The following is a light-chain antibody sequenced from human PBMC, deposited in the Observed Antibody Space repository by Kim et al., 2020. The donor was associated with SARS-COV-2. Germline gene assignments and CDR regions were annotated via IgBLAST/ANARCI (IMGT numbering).Light chain of an antibody. CDR2: DAS. Sequence: SPGQRATLTFRTSQSVNSRFFAWYQQKPGQAPRLLIHDASTRATGIPDRFSGSVSGTDFTLTITRLEHEDFAVYYCQQYASTPRYTFGQGTRVEI. V-gene: IGKV3-20*01. CDR3: QQYASTPRYT. J-gene: IGKJ2*01. CDR1: QSVNSRF.